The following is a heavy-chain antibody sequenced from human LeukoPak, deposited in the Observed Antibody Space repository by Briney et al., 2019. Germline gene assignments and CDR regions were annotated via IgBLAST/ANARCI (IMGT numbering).Heavy chain of an antibody. Sequence: GGPLTLSCALSEFPFYIYVMHCVPHAPDKGREGVAVISYDGSYYFYADSVKGRFTISRDNSKITLYLQMNSLRAEDTAVYYCAKDRYSGLNTIDYWGQGTVVTVS. D-gene: IGHD6-6*01. CDR3: AKDRYSGLNTIDY. J-gene: IGHJ4*02. CDR1: EFPFYIYV. V-gene: IGHV3-30*18. CDR2: ISYDGSYY.